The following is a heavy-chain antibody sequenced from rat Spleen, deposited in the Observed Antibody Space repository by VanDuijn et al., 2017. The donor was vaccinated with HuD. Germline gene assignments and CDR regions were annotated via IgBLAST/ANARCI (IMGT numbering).Heavy chain of an antibody. CDR3: ARQADYGYTYGDY. V-gene: IGHV5-29*01. D-gene: IGHD1-9*01. J-gene: IGHJ2*01. Sequence: EVQLVESGGGLVQPGRSLKLSCAASGFTFSDYYMAWVRQAPTEGLEWVATFSYDGTATYYRDSVKGRFTLARENAKNPQYLQKDSLRSEDTATYYCARQADYGYTYGDYWGQGVMVTVSS. CDR1: GFTFSDYY. CDR2: FSYDGTAT.